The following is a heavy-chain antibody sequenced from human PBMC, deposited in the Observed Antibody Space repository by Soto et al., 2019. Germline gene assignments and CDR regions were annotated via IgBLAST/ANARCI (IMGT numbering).Heavy chain of an antibody. D-gene: IGHD6-19*01. J-gene: IGHJ3*02. CDR1: GFTFSSYW. V-gene: IGHV3-74*01. CDR3: ASSTRYSGWYPDAFDI. CDR2: INSDGSST. Sequence: EVQLVESGGGLVQPGGSLRLSCAASGFTFSSYWMHWARQAPGKGLVWVSRINSDGSSTNYADSVKGRFTISRDNAKNTLYLQMNSLRAEDTAVYYCASSTRYSGWYPDAFDIWGQGTMVTVSS.